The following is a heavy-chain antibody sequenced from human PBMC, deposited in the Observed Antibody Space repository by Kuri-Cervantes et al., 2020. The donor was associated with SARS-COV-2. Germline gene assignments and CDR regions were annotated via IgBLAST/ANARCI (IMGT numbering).Heavy chain of an antibody. CDR3: AKTSDSGYFYRLWFDS. J-gene: IGHJ5*01. D-gene: IGHD3-22*01. Sequence: SETLSLTCTVSGGSVSSGSYYWSWIRQPPGKGLEWIGYIYQSGSTFYNPSLKSRVTISVDTSKNQFSLKLSSVTAADTAIYYCAKTSDSGYFYRLWFDSWGQGTLVTVSS. CDR1: GGSVSSGSYY. CDR2: IYQSGST. V-gene: IGHV4-61*01.